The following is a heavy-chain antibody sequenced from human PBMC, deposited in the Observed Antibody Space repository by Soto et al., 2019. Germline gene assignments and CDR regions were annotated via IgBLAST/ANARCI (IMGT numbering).Heavy chain of an antibody. J-gene: IGHJ5*02. Sequence: GASVKVSCKASGYTFTRHWMHWVRQAPGQGLEWMGIINPSDDTTSYAQKFQGRITMTRDTSTSTVYMELSSLRSEDTAIYYCARDHSGTSNGYSRWWFDPWGQGTLVTVSS. CDR2: INPSDDTT. CDR1: GYTFTRHW. V-gene: IGHV1-46*01. CDR3: ARDHSGTSNGYSRWWFDP. D-gene: IGHD3-22*01.